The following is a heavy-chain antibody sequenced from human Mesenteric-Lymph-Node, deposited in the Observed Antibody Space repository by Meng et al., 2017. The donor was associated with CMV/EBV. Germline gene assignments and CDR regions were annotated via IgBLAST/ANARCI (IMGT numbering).Heavy chain of an antibody. CDR3: ARDRSRDSRLRHGMDV. CDR1: GFTFSSYS. CDR2: ISSSSSYI. V-gene: IGHV3-21*01. J-gene: IGHJ6*02. D-gene: IGHD6-6*01. Sequence: GESLKISCAASGFTFSSYSMNWVRQAPGKGLEWVSSISSSSSYIYYADSVKGRFTISRDNAKNSLYLQMNSLRVDDTAIYYCARDRSRDSRLRHGMDVWGQGTTVTVSS.